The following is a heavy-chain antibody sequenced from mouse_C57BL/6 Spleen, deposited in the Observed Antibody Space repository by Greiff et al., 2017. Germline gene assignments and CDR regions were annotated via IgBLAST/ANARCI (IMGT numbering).Heavy chain of an antibody. CDR3: ARSGNYSYAMDY. CDR1: GYTFTRYW. Sequence: QVQLQPSGAELVKPGASVKLSCKASGYTFTRYWMHWVKQSPGRGLEWIGRIDPNRGCTKYNEKFKSKATLTVDKPSSTAYMQLSSLTSEDSAVYYCARSGNYSYAMDYWGQGTSVTVSS. V-gene: IGHV1-72*01. CDR2: IDPNRGCT. D-gene: IGHD2-1*01. J-gene: IGHJ4*01.